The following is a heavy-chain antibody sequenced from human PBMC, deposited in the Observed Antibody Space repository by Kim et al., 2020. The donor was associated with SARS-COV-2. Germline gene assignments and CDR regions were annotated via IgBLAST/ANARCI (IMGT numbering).Heavy chain of an antibody. J-gene: IGHJ6*01. V-gene: IGHV3-33*05. Sequence: GGSLRLSCAASGFTFSSYGMHWVRQAPGKGLEWVAVISYDGSNKYYADSVKGRFTISRDNSKNTLYLQMNSLRAEDTAVYYCARLWFGDPAPFYYYYCM. CDR2: ISYDGSNK. CDR1: GFTFSSYG. D-gene: IGHD3-10*01. CDR3: ARLWFGDPAPFYYYYCM.